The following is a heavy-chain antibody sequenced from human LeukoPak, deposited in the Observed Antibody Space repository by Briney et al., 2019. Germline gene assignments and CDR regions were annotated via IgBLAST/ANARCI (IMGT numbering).Heavy chain of an antibody. CDR3: ARDRDVGNAFDM. CDR2: IYYSGST. J-gene: IGHJ3*02. CDR1: GGSISSYY. Sequence: PSQTLSLTCTVSGGSISSYYWSWIRHPPPTGLEWIGYIYYSGSTNYNPSPKSRVTISVDASKNQYSLKLSAVTAAGTAVYYCARDRDVGNAFDMWVQGTVVTVSS. V-gene: IGHV4-59*01. D-gene: IGHD5-24*01.